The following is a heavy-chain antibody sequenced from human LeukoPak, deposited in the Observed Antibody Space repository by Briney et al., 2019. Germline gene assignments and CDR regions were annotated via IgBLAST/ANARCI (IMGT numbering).Heavy chain of an antibody. V-gene: IGHV3-23*01. CDR1: GFTFSSYA. J-gene: IGHJ4*02. D-gene: IGHD2-2*01. Sequence: PGGSLRLSCAASGFTFSSYAMSWVRQAPGKGLEWVSAISGSGGSTYYADSVRGRFTISRGNSKNTLYLQMNSLRAEDTAVYYCAKVSCGSSSCPLDYWGQGTLVTVSS. CDR2: ISGSGGST. CDR3: AKVSCGSSSCPLDY.